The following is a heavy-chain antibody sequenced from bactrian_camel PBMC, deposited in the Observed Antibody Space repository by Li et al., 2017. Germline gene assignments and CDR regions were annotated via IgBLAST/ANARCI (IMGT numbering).Heavy chain of an antibody. CDR3: AADRMACLRPSVQLAAYNY. J-gene: IGHJ4*01. Sequence: HVQLVESGGGSVQVGGSLRLSCAFSGNTRNTHCMAWFRQAPGKEREGVAFVDGTGNTAVADSVKGRFTISKDDAKYTLYLQMNSLKPEDTALYRCAADRMACLRPSVQLAAYNYWGQGTQVTVS. CDR1: GNTRNTHC. CDR2: VDGTGNT. V-gene: IGHV3S53*01.